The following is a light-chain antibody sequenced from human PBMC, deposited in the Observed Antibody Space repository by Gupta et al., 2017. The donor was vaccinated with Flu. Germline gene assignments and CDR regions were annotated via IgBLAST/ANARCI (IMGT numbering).Light chain of an antibody. Sequence: QSALTQPASVSGSPGQSITISCTGTSSDVGRYNYVSWYQQHSGTAPKLIIYAVSDRPSGLSNRFSGSKSGNTASLSISGLQAEDEADYYCSSYTNNATRVFGTGTKVTVL. CDR1: SSDVGRYNY. CDR2: AVS. J-gene: IGLJ1*01. CDR3: SSYTNNATRV. V-gene: IGLV2-14*01.